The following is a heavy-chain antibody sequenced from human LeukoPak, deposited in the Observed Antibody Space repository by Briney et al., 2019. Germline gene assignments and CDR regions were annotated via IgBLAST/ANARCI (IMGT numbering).Heavy chain of an antibody. CDR1: GLTFSAAW. V-gene: IGHV4-34*01. J-gene: IGHJ2*01. Sequence: GSLRLSCAASGLTFSAAWMNWVRQAPGKGLEWIGEINHSGSTNYNPSLKSRVTISVDTSKSQFSLKLSSVTAADTAVYYCARHPDLEPPGYFDLWGRGTLVTVSS. CDR2: INHSGST. CDR3: ARHPDLEPPGYFDL.